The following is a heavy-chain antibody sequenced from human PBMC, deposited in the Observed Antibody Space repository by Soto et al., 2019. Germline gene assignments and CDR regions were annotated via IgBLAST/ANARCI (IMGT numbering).Heavy chain of an antibody. J-gene: IGHJ6*02. V-gene: IGHV3-23*01. CDR1: GFTFSSYA. D-gene: IGHD1-1*01. CDR2: IRGSGDRT. Sequence: EVQLLKSWGGLVQPGGSLRLSCAASGFTFSSYAMSWVRHAPGKGLEWVSVIRGSGDRTYYADSVKGRFTISRDNSKNTLYMQMNTLRAEDTAVYYCAKQQGPGTPYYYAMDVWGQGTTVTVSS. CDR3: AKQQGPGTPYYYAMDV.